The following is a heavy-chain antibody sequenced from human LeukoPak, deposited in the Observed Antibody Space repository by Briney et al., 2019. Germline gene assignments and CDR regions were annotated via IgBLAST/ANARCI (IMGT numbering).Heavy chain of an antibody. D-gene: IGHD1-26*01. CDR3: AKPTVGATTYYFDY. CDR2: ISYDGSNK. J-gene: IGHJ4*02. CDR1: GFTFSSYG. Sequence: GGSLRLSCAASGFTFSSYGMHWVRQAPGKGLDWVAVISYDGSNKYYADSVKGRFTISRDNSKNTLYLQMNSLRAEDTAVYYCAKPTVGATTYYFDYWGQGTLVTVSS. V-gene: IGHV3-30*18.